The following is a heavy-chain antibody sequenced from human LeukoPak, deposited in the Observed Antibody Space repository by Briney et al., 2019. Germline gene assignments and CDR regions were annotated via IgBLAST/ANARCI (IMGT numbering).Heavy chain of an antibody. J-gene: IGHJ5*02. CDR2: IIPIFGTA. CDR3: ARHPPLWAENNNWFDP. V-gene: IGHV1-69*13. D-gene: IGHD2/OR15-2a*01. CDR1: GYTFTSYA. Sequence: SVKVSCKASGYTFTSYAISWVRQAPGQGLEWMGGIIPIFGTANYAQKFQGRVTITADESTSTAYMELSSLRSEDTAVYYCARHPPLWAENNNWFDPWGQGTLVTVSS.